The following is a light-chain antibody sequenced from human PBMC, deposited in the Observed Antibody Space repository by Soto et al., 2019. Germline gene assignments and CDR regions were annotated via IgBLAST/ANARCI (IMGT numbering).Light chain of an antibody. CDR2: KAS. Sequence: IQMTQSPSTLSASVGDRVTIACRARQSISNSLAWYQQKPGKAPNLLIYKASSLESGVPSRFSGSGSGTEFTLTISSLQPDDFATYYCRQYVSYPVTFGGGTKVE. CDR1: QSISNS. V-gene: IGKV1-5*03. CDR3: RQYVSYPVT. J-gene: IGKJ4*01.